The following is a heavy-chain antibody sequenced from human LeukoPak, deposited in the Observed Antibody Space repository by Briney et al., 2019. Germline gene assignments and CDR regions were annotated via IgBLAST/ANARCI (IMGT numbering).Heavy chain of an antibody. CDR1: GGSISSSSYY. CDR3: ARDRRLTVTHPSYYYYYYMDV. CDR2: IYYSGST. D-gene: IGHD4-17*01. Sequence: SETLSLTCTVSGGSISSSSYYWGWIRRPPGKGLEWIGSIYYSGSTYYNPSLKSRVTMSVDTSKNQFSLKLSSVTAADTAVYYCARDRRLTVTHPSYYYYYYMDVWGKGTTVTVSS. J-gene: IGHJ6*03. V-gene: IGHV4-39*07.